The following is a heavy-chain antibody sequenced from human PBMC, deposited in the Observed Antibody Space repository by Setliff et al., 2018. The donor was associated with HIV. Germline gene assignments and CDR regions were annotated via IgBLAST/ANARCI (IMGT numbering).Heavy chain of an antibody. Sequence: PSETLSLTCTVSGDSISSGSYYWSWIRQPAGKGLEWIGRVYSSGSTNYNPPLKSRLTISVDTSKRQFSLNLSSVTAADTAVYYCARYTSKVDWFDPWGQGTLVTVSS. CDR3: ARYTSKVDWFDP. CDR2: VYSSGST. CDR1: GDSISSGSYY. J-gene: IGHJ5*02. D-gene: IGHD2-2*02. V-gene: IGHV4-61*02.